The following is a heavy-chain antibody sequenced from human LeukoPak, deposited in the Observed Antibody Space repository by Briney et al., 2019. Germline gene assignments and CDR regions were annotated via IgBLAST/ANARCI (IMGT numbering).Heavy chain of an antibody. CDR3: ARARGYCSGGSCQNWFDP. Sequence: PSETLSLTCTVSGGSISSYYWSWIRQPPGKGLEWIGYIYYSGSTNYNPSLKSRVTISVDTSKNQFSLKLSSVTAADTAVYYCARARGYCSGGSCQNWFDPWGQGTLVTVSS. V-gene: IGHV4-59*01. D-gene: IGHD2-15*01. CDR2: IYYSGST. CDR1: GGSISSYY. J-gene: IGHJ5*02.